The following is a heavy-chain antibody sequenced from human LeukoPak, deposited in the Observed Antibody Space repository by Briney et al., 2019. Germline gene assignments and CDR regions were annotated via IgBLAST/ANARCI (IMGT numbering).Heavy chain of an antibody. CDR2: ISSSGSNI. J-gene: IGHJ5*02. Sequence: GGSLRLSCAASGFTFSSYSLNWVRQAPGKGLEWISYISSSGSNIDYADSVKGRFTISRDNGKNSLFLQMNNLRVEDTAVYYCARTAFDWSQVGGNWFDPWGQGTLVTVSS. CDR3: ARTAFDWSQVGGNWFDP. V-gene: IGHV3-48*03. D-gene: IGHD3-9*01. CDR1: GFTFSSYS.